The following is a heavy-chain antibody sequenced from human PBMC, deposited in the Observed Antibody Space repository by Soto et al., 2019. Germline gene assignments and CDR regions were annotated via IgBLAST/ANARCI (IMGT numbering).Heavy chain of an antibody. Sequence: QVQLVESGGGVVQPGRSLRLSCATSGFTFSNYGMKWIRQAPGKGLEWVAFISYDGSNIHFPDSVKGRFTISRDNPKNTLHLQMNSLRAVETAVYYCATTEFFTNGLCYPGVFDDWGQGTLVTVSS. D-gene: IGHD2-8*01. J-gene: IGHJ4*02. CDR1: GFTFSNYG. CDR2: ISYDGSNI. V-gene: IGHV3-30*03. CDR3: ATTEFFTNGLCYPGVFDD.